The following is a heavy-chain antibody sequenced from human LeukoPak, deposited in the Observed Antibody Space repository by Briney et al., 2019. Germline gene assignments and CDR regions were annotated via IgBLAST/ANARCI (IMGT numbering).Heavy chain of an antibody. D-gene: IGHD3-3*01. J-gene: IGHJ6*03. CDR2: LFHSGDT. CDR3: ARHYDFWSGPYYYYYMDV. V-gene: IGHV4-59*08. CDR1: GDFIGSVS. Sequence: SETLSLTCTVSGDFIGSVSWSWIRQPPGKGLECIGSLFHSGDTNYSPSLKSRLTISVDTSKKQLSLKLKSVTAADTAVYYCARHYDFWSGPYYYYYMDVWGKGTTVTVSS.